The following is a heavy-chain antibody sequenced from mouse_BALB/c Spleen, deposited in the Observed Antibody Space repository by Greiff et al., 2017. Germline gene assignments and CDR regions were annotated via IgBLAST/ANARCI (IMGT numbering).Heavy chain of an antibody. CDR2: ISSGGSYT. V-gene: IGHV5-6-4*01. CDR1: GFTFSSYT. D-gene: IGHD2-10*02. Sequence: EVKLVESGGGLVKPGGSLKLSCAASGFTFSSYTMSWVRQTPEKRLEWVATISSGGSYTYYPDSVKGRFTISRDNAKNTLYLQMSSLKSEDTAMYYCTREKYGNYIYYAMDYWGQGTSVTVSS. J-gene: IGHJ4*01. CDR3: TREKYGNYIYYAMDY.